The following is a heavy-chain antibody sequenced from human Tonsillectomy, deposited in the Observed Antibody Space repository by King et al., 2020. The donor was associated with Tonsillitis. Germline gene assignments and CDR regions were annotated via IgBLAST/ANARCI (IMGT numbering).Heavy chain of an antibody. J-gene: IGHJ4*02. D-gene: IGHD6-19*01. CDR3: ARDLPGYSRGCDY. CDR1: GFTFSSYV. CDR2: IWYEGSIK. Sequence: VQLVESGGGVVQPGRSLRLSCAASGFTFSSYVMHWVRQAPGKGLAGVAVIWYEGSIKYYADTVKGRFTISRENSKNTLFLQMNSLRAEDTAVYYCARDLPGYSRGCDYWGQGTLVTVSS. V-gene: IGHV3-33*08.